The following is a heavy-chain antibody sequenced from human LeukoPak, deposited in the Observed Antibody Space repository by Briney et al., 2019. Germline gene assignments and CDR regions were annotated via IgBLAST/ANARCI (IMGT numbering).Heavy chain of an antibody. CDR1: GGSFSGYY. V-gene: IGHV4-34*01. CDR3: AREGIYGDYRH. Sequence: PSETLSLTCAVYGGSFSGYYWSWVRQPPGKGLEWIGEINHSGSTNYNLSLKSRVTISVDTSKKQFSLKLRSVTAADTAVYYCAREGIYGDYRHWGQGTLVTVSS. J-gene: IGHJ4*02. D-gene: IGHD4-17*01. CDR2: INHSGST.